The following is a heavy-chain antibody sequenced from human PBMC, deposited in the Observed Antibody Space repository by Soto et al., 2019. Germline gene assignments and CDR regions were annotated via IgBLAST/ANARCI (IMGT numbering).Heavy chain of an antibody. CDR2: IWYDGSNK. D-gene: IGHD4-17*01. V-gene: IGHV3-33*01. J-gene: IGHJ4*02. CDR1: GFTFSSYG. CDR3: ARDSEHGDYVAYFFDY. Sequence: QVQLVESGGGVVQPGRSLRLSCAASGFTFSSYGMHWVRQAPGKGLEWVAVIWYDGSNKYYADSVKGRFTISRDNSKNTLYLQMNSLRAEDTAVYYCARDSEHGDYVAYFFDYWGQGTLVTVSS.